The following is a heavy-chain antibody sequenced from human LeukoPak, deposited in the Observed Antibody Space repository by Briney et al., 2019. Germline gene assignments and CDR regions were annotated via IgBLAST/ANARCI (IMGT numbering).Heavy chain of an antibody. CDR3: ARQSVHYYDISGYYHDAFDI. J-gene: IGHJ3*02. D-gene: IGHD3-22*01. CDR2: IYPDDSST. CDR1: GYRFTNYW. Sequence: GESLKISCKGSGYRFTNYWVAWVRQMPGKGLEWMGIIYPDDSSTRYSPSFQGQVTIAADKSISTAYLQWSSLKASDTAMYYCARQSVHYYDISGYYHDAFDIWGQGTMVTVSS. V-gene: IGHV5-51*01.